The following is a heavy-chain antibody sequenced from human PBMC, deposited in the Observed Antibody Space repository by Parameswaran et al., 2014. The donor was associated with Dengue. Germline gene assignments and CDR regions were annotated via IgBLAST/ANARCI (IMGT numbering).Heavy chain of an antibody. D-gene: IGHD5-24*01. Sequence: WVRQAPGQGLEWMGWINPNSGGTNYAQKFQGRITMTRDTSISTAYMELSRLRSDDTAVYYCARGAEMATIIDFQHWGQGTLVTVSS. CDR2: INPNSGGT. J-gene: IGHJ1*01. V-gene: IGHV1-2*02. CDR3: ARGAEMATIIDFQH.